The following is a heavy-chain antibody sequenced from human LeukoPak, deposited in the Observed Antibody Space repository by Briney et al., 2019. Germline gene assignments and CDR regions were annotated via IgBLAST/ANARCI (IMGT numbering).Heavy chain of an antibody. CDR1: GGSISSYY. D-gene: IGHD4-23*01. V-gene: IGHV4-59*01. J-gene: IGHJ4*02. CDR2: IYYSGST. Sequence: SETLSPTCTVSGGSISSYYWSWIRQPPGKGLEWSGYIYYSGSTNYNPSLKSRVTISLDTSKNQFSLKLSSVTAADTAMYYCARVSRGNSVGGDYWGQGTLVTVSS. CDR3: ARVSRGNSVGGDY.